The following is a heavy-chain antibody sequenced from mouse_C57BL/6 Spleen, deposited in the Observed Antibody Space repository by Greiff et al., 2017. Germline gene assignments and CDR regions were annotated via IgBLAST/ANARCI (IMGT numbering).Heavy chain of an antibody. CDR3: ARGDYGQPREYFDY. V-gene: IGHV1-50*01. CDR1: GYTFTSYW. Sequence: VQLQQPGAELVKPGASVKLSCKASGYTFTSYWMQWVKQRPGQGLEWIGEIDPSDSYTNYNQKFKGKATLTVDTSSSTAYMQLSSLTSEDSAVYYCARGDYGQPREYFDYWGQGTTLTVSS. CDR2: IDPSDSYT. D-gene: IGHD1-1*02. J-gene: IGHJ2*01.